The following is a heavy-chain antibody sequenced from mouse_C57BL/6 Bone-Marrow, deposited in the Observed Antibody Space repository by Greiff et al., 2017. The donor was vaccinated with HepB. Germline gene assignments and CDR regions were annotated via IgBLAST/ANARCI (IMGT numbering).Heavy chain of an antibody. CDR1: GYTFTSYT. V-gene: IGHV1-4*01. CDR2: ITPSSGYT. CDR3: ARDAVYGSSYGYAMDY. D-gene: IGHD1-1*01. Sequence: LVESGAELARPGASVKMSCKASGYTFTSYTMHWVNQRPGQGLEWIGYITPSSGYTKYNQKFKDKATLTADKSTSTAYMQLSSLTSEDSAVYYCARDAVYGSSYGYAMDYWGQGTSVTVSS. J-gene: IGHJ4*01.